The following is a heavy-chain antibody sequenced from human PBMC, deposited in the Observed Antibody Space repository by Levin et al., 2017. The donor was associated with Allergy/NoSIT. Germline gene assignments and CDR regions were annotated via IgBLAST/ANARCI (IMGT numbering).Heavy chain of an antibody. J-gene: IGHJ4*02. CDR2: INTGNGNT. D-gene: IGHD6-13*01. CDR3: ARDDSSTWYGGIDS. Sequence: GGSLRLSCKASGYTFTSHGMHWVRQTPGQRLEWMGWINTGNGNTQYSQKFQGRVTIGRDTFASTAYMELNYLTSEDTAVYYCARDDSSTWYGGIDSWGQGTLVTVSS. CDR1: GYTFTSHG. V-gene: IGHV1-3*04.